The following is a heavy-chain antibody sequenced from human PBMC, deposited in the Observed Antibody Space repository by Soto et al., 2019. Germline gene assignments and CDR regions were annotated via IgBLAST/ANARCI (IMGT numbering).Heavy chain of an antibody. CDR2: ISSNGGST. D-gene: IGHD5-12*01. Sequence: PGGSLRLSCSASGFTFSSYAMHWVRQAPGKGLEYVSAISSNGGSTYYADSVKGRFTISRDNSKNTLYLQMSSLRAEDTAVYYCKSGFRRWLQEKEQYYFEYWGQGTLVTVSS. V-gene: IGHV3-64D*08. J-gene: IGHJ4*02. CDR3: KSGFRRWLQEKEQYYFEY. CDR1: GFTFSSYA.